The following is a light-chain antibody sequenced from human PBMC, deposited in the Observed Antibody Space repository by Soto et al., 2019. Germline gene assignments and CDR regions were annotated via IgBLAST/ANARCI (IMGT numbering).Light chain of an antibody. CDR3: QQYDILPIT. Sequence: DIQMTQSPSSLFESVGAIVTITCQATQDINIYLNWYQQKPGKAPNLLIYDASNLEIGVPSRFSGSGSGTHFTFTISSLQTEDIGTYYCQQYDILPITFGRGTRLEIK. CDR2: DAS. CDR1: QDINIY. V-gene: IGKV1-33*01. J-gene: IGKJ5*01.